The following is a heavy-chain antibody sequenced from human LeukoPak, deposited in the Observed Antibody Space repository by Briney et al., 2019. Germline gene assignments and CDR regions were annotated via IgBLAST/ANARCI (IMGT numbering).Heavy chain of an antibody. V-gene: IGHV3-33*01. D-gene: IGHD3-10*01. CDR1: GFTFSSYG. CDR3: ARDAPNSAGLSGGFDP. J-gene: IGHJ5*02. Sequence: GGSLRLSCAASGFTFSSYGMHWVRQVPGKGLEWVAVIWYDGSNKYYADSVKGRFTISRDNSKNTLYLQMNSLRAEDTAVYYCARDAPNSAGLSGGFDPWGQGTLVTVSS. CDR2: IWYDGSNK.